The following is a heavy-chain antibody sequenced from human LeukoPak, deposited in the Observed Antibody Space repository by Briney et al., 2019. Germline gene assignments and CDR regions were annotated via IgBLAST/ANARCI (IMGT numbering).Heavy chain of an antibody. CDR2: ISAYNGNT. J-gene: IGHJ3*02. Sequence: ASVKVSCTASGYTFTSYGISWVRQAPGQGLEWVGWISAYNGNTNYAQKLQGRVTMTTDTSTSTAYMELRSLRSDDTAVYYCARGRAYYDSSGYHSADAFDIWGQGTMVTVSS. CDR3: ARGRAYYDSSGYHSADAFDI. D-gene: IGHD3-22*01. V-gene: IGHV1-18*01. CDR1: GYTFTSYG.